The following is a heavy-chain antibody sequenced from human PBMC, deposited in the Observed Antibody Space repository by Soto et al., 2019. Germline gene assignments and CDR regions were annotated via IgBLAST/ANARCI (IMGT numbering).Heavy chain of an antibody. D-gene: IGHD3-3*01. Sequence: SETLSLTCAVYGGSFSGYYWSWIRQPPGKGLEWIGEINHSGSTNYNPSLKSRVTIPVDTSKNQFSLKLSSVTAADTAVYYCAIIRRSGYYRRFDYWGQGTLVTVSS. J-gene: IGHJ4*02. CDR1: GGSFSGYY. CDR2: INHSGST. V-gene: IGHV4-34*01. CDR3: AIIRRSGYYRRFDY.